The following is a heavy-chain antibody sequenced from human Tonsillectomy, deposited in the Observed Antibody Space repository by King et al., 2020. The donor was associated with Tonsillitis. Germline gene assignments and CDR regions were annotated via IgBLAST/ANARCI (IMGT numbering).Heavy chain of an antibody. CDR1: GFTFSNYN. D-gene: IGHD5-18*01. Sequence: EVQLVESGGGLVQPGGSLRLSCVGSGFTFSNYNINWVRQAPGKGLEWVSHSSWDSSTSFYADSVKGRFTISRDNAKESVYLQMNSLRVEDTAVYYFARRDGYSVGPVYYFYYWGQGTLVTVSS. V-gene: IGHV3-48*01. J-gene: IGHJ4*02. CDR3: ARRDGYSVGPVYYFYY. CDR2: SSWDSSTS.